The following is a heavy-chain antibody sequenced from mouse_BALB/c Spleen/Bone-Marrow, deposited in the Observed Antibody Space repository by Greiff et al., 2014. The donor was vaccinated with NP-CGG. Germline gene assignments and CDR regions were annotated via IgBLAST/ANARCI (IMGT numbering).Heavy chain of an antibody. CDR1: GFSLTTYG. CDR3: ARNHRGYYFDY. J-gene: IGHJ2*01. V-gene: IGHV2-2*02. Sequence: VQVVESGPGLVQPSQSLSITCTVSGFSLTTYGVHWVRQSPGKGLEWLGVIWSGGSTDYNAAFISRLSISKDNSKSQVFFKMNSLQANDTAIYYCARNHRGYYFDYWGQGTTLTVSS. CDR2: IWSGGST. D-gene: IGHD3-1*01.